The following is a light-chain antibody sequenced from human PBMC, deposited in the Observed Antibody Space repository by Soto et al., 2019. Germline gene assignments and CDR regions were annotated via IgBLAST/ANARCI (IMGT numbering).Light chain of an antibody. CDR1: QNIRSW. CDR3: QQYESYWT. Sequence: DIQMTQSPSTLSASVGDRVTITCRASQNIRSWLAWYQQKPGKTPKLLIYKASTLEGGVPSRFSGSGSGTDFTLTISSLQPDDFATYYCQQYESYWTFGQGTKVDMK. J-gene: IGKJ1*01. CDR2: KAS. V-gene: IGKV1-5*03.